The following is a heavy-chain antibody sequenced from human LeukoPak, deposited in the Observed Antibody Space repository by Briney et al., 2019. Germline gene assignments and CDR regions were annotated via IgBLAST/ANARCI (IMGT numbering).Heavy chain of an antibody. CDR3: ARTIGAGGKDYFDS. D-gene: IGHD6-13*01. CDR2: INTKTGNP. J-gene: IGHJ4*02. Sequence: ASVKVSCKASGYTFTSYAMNWMRQAPGQGLEWMGWINTKTGNPTYAQGFTGRFVFSLDTSVNTAYLQITTLNIEDTAMYFCARTIGAGGKDYFDSWGQGTLVIVSS. CDR1: GYTFTSYA. V-gene: IGHV7-4-1*02.